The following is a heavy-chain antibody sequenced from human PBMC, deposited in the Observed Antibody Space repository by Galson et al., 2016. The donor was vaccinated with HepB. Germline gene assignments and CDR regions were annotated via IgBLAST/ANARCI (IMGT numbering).Heavy chain of an antibody. CDR3: ARAIGFCSAGMCYSYYSGLDV. CDR1: GDSLRTYY. D-gene: IGHD2-15*01. J-gene: IGHJ6*02. V-gene: IGHV4-59*01. Sequence: SETLSLTCTVSGDSLRTYYWNWIRQAPGNKLEWIASIYYTGSTNYNPSLKSRVTISVDTSKNQFSLRVRSVTPAGTAVYYCARAIGFCSAGMCYSYYSGLDVWGQGTTVTVSS. CDR2: IYYTGST.